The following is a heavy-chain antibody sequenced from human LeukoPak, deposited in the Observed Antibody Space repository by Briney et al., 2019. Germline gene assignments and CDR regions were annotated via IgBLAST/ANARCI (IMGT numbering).Heavy chain of an antibody. V-gene: IGHV1-69*05. D-gene: IGHD2-2*01. CDR3: ARVVRERGSMGWDYYFDY. CDR1: GGTFSSYA. CDR2: IIPIFGTA. J-gene: IGHJ4*02. Sequence: SSVKVSCKASGGTFSSYAISWVRQAPGQGLEWMGRIIPIFGTANYAQEFQSRGTITTDESTSTAKMELSSLRSEDTAVYYCARVVRERGSMGWDYYFDYWGEGALVTVSS.